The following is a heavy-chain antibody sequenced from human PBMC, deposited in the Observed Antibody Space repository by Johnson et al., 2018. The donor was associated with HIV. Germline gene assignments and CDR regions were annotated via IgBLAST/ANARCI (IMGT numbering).Heavy chain of an antibody. CDR1: GFTFSSYW. CDR3: AKGGMATIEGDAFDI. Sequence: VQLVESGGGLVQPGGSLRLSCAASGFTFSSYWMHWVRQAPGKGLVWVSRINSDESSTTYADSVKGRVTISRDNSKNTLYLQMNSLRAEDTAVYYCAKGGMATIEGDAFDIWGQGTMVTVSS. J-gene: IGHJ3*02. CDR2: INSDESST. V-gene: IGHV3-74*02. D-gene: IGHD5-24*01.